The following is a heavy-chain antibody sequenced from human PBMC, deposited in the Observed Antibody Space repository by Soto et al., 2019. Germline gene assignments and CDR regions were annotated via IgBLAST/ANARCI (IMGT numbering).Heavy chain of an antibody. J-gene: IGHJ4*02. D-gene: IGHD6-19*01. CDR2: IFYSGST. CDR1: GGSVNSGSYY. CDR3: ARDGGYSSGWFSY. V-gene: IGHV4-61*01. Sequence: SETLSLTCTVSGGSVNSGSYYWTWIRQSPGKGLEWIGHIFYSGSTSYNPSLKSRVTMSIDTSKNQFSLRLSSVTAADTAVYYCARDGGYSSGWFSYWGKGTLVTVSS.